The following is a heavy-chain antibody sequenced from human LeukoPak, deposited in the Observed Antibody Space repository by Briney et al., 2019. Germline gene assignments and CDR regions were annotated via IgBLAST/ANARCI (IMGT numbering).Heavy chain of an antibody. J-gene: IGHJ4*02. CDR2: IKQDGSEE. D-gene: IGHD2-15*01. V-gene: IGHV3-7*01. CDR3: ATRGCSGGYCYSYLDY. Sequence: PGGSLRLSCAGSGFTFSSYWMSWVRQAPGKGLEWVANIKQDGSEEYYVDSVKGRFTISRDNAKNSLYLQMNSLRAEDTAVYYCATRGCSGGYCYSYLDYWGQGTLVTVSS. CDR1: GFTFSSYW.